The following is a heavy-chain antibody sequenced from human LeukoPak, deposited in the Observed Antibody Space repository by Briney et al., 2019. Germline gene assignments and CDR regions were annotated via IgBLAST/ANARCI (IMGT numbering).Heavy chain of an antibody. J-gene: IGHJ4*02. D-gene: IGHD3-3*01. Sequence: SVKVSCKASGGTFTSYAISWVRQAPGQGLEWMGRIIPILGIANYAQKFQGRVTITADKSTSTAYMELSSLRSEDTAVYYCARDSRPYYDFWSGYSPHFDYWGQGTLVTVSS. CDR1: GGTFTSYA. CDR2: IIPILGIA. CDR3: ARDSRPYYDFWSGYSPHFDY. V-gene: IGHV1-69*04.